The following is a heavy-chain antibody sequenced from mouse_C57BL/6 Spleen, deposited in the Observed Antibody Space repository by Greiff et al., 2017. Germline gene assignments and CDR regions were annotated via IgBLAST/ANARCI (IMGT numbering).Heavy chain of an antibody. D-gene: IGHD2-1*01. V-gene: IGHV3-6*01. Sequence: EVQLVESGPGLVKPSPSLSLTCSVTGYSITSGYYWNWIRQFPGNKLEWMGYISYDGSNNYNPSLKNRISITRDTSKNQFFLQLNSVTTGDTATYYWARGGDLLSPSLFAYWGQGTLVTVSA. CDR3: ARGGDLLSPSLFAY. CDR2: ISYDGSN. J-gene: IGHJ3*01. CDR1: GYSITSGYY.